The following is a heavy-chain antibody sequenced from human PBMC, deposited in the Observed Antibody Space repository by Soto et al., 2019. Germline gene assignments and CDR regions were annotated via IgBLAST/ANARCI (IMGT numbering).Heavy chain of an antibody. Sequence: GGSLRLSCVASGFTFSSFAMHWVRQAPGKGLEWVAVMSYDGRNKNYADSVKGRVTISRDNSKNTLYLQMNSLRAEDTAVYYCAKVKGIAAGWGMDVWGQGTTVTVSS. CDR2: MSYDGRNK. D-gene: IGHD6-13*01. J-gene: IGHJ6*02. CDR3: AKVKGIAAGWGMDV. V-gene: IGHV3-30*04. CDR1: GFTFSSFA.